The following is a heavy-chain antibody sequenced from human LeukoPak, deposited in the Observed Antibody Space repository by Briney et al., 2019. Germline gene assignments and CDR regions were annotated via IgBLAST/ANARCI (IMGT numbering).Heavy chain of an antibody. D-gene: IGHD4-17*01. Sequence: SQTLSLTCTVSGGSISSGGYYWSWIRQHPGKGLEWIGYIYYSGSTYYNPSLKSRVTISVDTSKNQFSLKLSSVTAADTAVYYCARDHRNYGDYPKGEDYYYYGMDVWGQGTTVTVSS. J-gene: IGHJ6*02. CDR2: IYYSGST. V-gene: IGHV4-31*03. CDR1: GGSISSGGYY. CDR3: ARDHRNYGDYPKGEDYYYYGMDV.